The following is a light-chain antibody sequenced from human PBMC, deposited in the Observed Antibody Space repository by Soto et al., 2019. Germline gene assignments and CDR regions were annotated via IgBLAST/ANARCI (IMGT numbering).Light chain of an antibody. CDR2: AAS. CDR1: QSISSY. Sequence: DIQMTQSPSSLSASVGDRVTITCRASQSISSYLNWYQQKPGKAPKLLIYAASSLQSGVPSRVSGSGSGTDFTLTISSLQPEDFATCCCQQRYGTPPWTFGQGTQLEIK. CDR3: QQRYGTPPWT. J-gene: IGKJ2*02. V-gene: IGKV1-39*01.